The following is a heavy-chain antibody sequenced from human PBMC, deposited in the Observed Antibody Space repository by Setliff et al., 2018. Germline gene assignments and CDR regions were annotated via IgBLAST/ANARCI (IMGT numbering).Heavy chain of an antibody. D-gene: IGHD7-27*01. CDR3: AALDWGENFYNVDV. CDR2: INGDATIA. V-gene: IGHV3-74*01. J-gene: IGHJ6*03. CDR1: GFSFNKYW. Sequence: PGESLKISCTVYGFSFNKYWMHWVRQAPGKGLEWVSRINGDATIAHYADSVKGRFTISRDNARNALYLQMVSLRGEDTGVYFCAALDWGENFYNVDVWGKGTTVTVSS.